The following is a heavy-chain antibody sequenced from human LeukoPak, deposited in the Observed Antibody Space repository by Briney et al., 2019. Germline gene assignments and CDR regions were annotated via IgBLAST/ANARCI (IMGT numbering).Heavy chain of an antibody. CDR1: GFTFSNYW. D-gene: IGHD6-13*01. J-gene: IGHJ4*02. CDR2: IKPDGSEK. CDR3: ATAAAGSFDY. Sequence: PGGSLRLSCAASGFTFSNYWMGWVRQAPGKGLEWVANIKPDGSEKYYVDSVKGRFTISRDNAKNSLYLQMNSLRAEDTALYYCATAAAGSFDYWGQGTLVTVSS. V-gene: IGHV3-7*03.